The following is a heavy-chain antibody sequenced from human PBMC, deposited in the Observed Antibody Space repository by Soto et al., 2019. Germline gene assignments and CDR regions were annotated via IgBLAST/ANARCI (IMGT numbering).Heavy chain of an antibody. Sequence: RASVKVSCKASGGTFSNYAINWVRQAPGQGLEWMGGIIPLFGSPNYAQKFQGRVTVTADKSTSTAYLEVRSLRTEDTAVYYCARGWETVGTTTPFAYWGQGTLVTVSS. J-gene: IGHJ4*02. V-gene: IGHV1-69*06. CDR3: ARGWETVGTTTPFAY. CDR2: IIPLFGSP. CDR1: GGTFSNYA. D-gene: IGHD1-26*01.